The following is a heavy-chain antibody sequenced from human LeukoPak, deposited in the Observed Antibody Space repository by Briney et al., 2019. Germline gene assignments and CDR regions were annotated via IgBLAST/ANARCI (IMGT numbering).Heavy chain of an antibody. V-gene: IGHV3-48*03. CDR3: ARVPSPYQPLHFDY. CDR1: GFTFSSLE. D-gene: IGHD2-2*01. J-gene: IGHJ4*02. CDR2: ISISGSTI. Sequence: GGSLRLSCAASGFTFSSLEMNWVRQAPGKGLEWVSYISISGSTIYYADSVKGRFTISRDNAKNSLYLQMNSLRAEDTAVHYCARVPSPYQPLHFDYWGQGTLVTVSS.